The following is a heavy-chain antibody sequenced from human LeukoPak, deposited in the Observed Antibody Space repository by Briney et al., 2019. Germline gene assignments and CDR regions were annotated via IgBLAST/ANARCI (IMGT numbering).Heavy chain of an antibody. J-gene: IGHJ3*02. D-gene: IGHD3-3*01. CDR1: GFTFSSYA. CDR3: AKDLELRFLEWLSDAFDI. Sequence: GGSLRLSCAASGFTFSSYAMSWVRQAPGKGLEWVSAIGGSGGSTYYADSVKGRFTISRDNSKNTLYLQMNSLRAEDTAVYYCAKDLELRFLEWLSDAFDIWGQGTMVTVSS. CDR2: IGGSGGST. V-gene: IGHV3-23*01.